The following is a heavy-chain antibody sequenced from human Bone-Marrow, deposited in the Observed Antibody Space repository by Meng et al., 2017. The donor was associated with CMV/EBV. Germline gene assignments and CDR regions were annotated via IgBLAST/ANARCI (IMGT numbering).Heavy chain of an antibody. D-gene: IGHD1-7*01. CDR2: IYSSGIT. Sequence: SEPLSLTCTVSGDSISSGDYYWSWIRQPPGKGLEWIGYIYSSGITYYNPSLKSRVTISVDTSKNQFSLKLSSVTAADTAVYYCARYSTLLELSEQVGDNWFDPWGQGTLVTVSS. CDR1: GDSISSGDYY. V-gene: IGHV4-30-4*08. CDR3: ARYSTLLELSEQVGDNWFDP. J-gene: IGHJ5*02.